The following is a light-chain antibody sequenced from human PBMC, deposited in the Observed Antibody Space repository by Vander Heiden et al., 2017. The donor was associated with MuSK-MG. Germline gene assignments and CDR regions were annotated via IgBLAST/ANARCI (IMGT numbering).Light chain of an antibody. Sequence: QSALTQPPSASGSPGQPVTISCTGTSSDVGGYNYVSWYHQPPGKAPKLMIYAVSNRPAGVPDRFSGSKSGNTASLTVSGPQAEDEADYYCSAYAGNSNLIFGGGTKLTVL. CDR1: SSDVGGYNY. V-gene: IGLV2-8*01. CDR3: SAYAGNSNLI. J-gene: IGLJ2*01. CDR2: AVS.